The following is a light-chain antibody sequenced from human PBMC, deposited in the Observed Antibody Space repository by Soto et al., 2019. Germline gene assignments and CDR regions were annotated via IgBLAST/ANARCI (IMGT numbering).Light chain of an antibody. CDR2: GAS. Sequence: EIVVTQSPGTLSLSPGERATLSCRASQSVSSSYLAWYQQKPGQAPTLLIYGASTRATGIPDRFSGSGSGTDFTLTISRLEPKDFAVYYCQQYGSSPLYTFGQGTKLEIK. J-gene: IGKJ2*01. V-gene: IGKV3-20*01. CDR3: QQYGSSPLYT. CDR1: QSVSSSY.